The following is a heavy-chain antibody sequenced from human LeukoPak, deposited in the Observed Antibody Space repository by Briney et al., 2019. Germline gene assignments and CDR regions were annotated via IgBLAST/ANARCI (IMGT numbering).Heavy chain of an antibody. D-gene: IGHD2-2*01. CDR1: GYTFSNYG. CDR2: INPSGGST. J-gene: IGHJ4*02. V-gene: IGHV1-46*01. CDR3: ARGSGSTSGNGDFDY. Sequence: ASVKVSCKASGYTFSNYGISWVRQAPGQGLEWMGIINPSGGSTSYAQKFQGRVTMTRDTSTSTVHMELSSLRSEDTAVYYCARGSGSTSGNGDFDYWGQGTLVTVSS.